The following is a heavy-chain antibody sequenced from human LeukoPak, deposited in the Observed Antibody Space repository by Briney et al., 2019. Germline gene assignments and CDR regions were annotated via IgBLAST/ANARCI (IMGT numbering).Heavy chain of an antibody. Sequence: ASVKVSCKASGYTFTGYDINWVRQTTGQGLEWMGWMNPNSGNTGYAQKFQGRVTMTRNTSISTAYMELSSLRSEDTAVYYCARGAGCSGGSCSDYWGQGTLVTVSS. CDR3: ARGAGCSGGSCSDY. CDR2: MNPNSGNT. J-gene: IGHJ4*02. D-gene: IGHD2-15*01. V-gene: IGHV1-8*01. CDR1: GYTFTGYD.